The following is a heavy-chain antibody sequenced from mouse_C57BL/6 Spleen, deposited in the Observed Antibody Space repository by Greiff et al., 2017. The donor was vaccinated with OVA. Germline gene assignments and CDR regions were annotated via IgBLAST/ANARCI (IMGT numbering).Heavy chain of an antibody. D-gene: IGHD2-4*01. J-gene: IGHJ2*01. CDR3: TRDGDYDVDYYFDY. V-gene: IGHV1-5*01. CDR1: GYTFTSYW. Sequence: EVQLQQSGTVLARPGASVKMSCKTSGYTFTSYWMHWVKQRPGQGLEWIGAIYPGNSDTSYNQKFKGKAKLTAVTSASTAYMELSSLTNEDSAVYYCTRDGDYDVDYYFDYWGQGTTLTVSS. CDR2: IYPGNSDT.